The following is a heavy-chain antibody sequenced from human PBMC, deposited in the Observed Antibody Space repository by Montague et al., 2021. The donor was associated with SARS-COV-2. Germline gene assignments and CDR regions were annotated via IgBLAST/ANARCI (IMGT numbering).Heavy chain of an antibody. D-gene: IGHD1-26*01. CDR1: GGSISSYY. J-gene: IGHJ3*02. V-gene: IGHV4-59*01. CDR3: ARGSYSPDAFDI. CDR2: IYYSGST. Sequence: ETLSLTCTVSGGSISSYYWSWIRQPPGKGLEWIGYIYYSGSTNYNPSLKSRVTISLDTSKNQFSLKLNSVTAADTAVYYCARGSYSPDAFDIWGQGTMVTVSS.